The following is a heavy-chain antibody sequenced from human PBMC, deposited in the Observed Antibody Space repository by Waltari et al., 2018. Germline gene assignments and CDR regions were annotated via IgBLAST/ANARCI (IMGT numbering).Heavy chain of an antibody. J-gene: IGHJ1*01. Sequence: QVQLVQSGAEVKKPGASVKVSCKASGYTFTSYDNNWVRQAPGQGLEWMGWMNPNSGNTGYAQKFQGRVTMTRNTSISTAYMELSSLRSEDTAVYYCARARGYCSGGSCYGEYFQHWGQGTLVTVSS. CDR1: GYTFTSYD. CDR3: ARARGYCSGGSCYGEYFQH. D-gene: IGHD2-15*01. V-gene: IGHV1-8*02. CDR2: MNPNSGNT.